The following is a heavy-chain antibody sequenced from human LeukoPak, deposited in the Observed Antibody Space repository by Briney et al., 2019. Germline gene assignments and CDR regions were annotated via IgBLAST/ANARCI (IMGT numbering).Heavy chain of an antibody. CDR2: ISSSSSYI. D-gene: IGHD6-6*01. Sequence: GGSLRLSCAASGFTFSSYSMNWVRQAPGKGLEWVSSISSSSSYIYYADSVKGRFTISRDNAKNSLYLQMSSLRAEDTAVYYCATPGGYSSSSFDYWGQGTLVTVSS. V-gene: IGHV3-21*01. J-gene: IGHJ4*02. CDR1: GFTFSSYS. CDR3: ATPGGYSSSSFDY.